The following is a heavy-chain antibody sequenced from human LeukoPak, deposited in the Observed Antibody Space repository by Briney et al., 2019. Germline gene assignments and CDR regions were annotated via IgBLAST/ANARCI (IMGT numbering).Heavy chain of an antibody. D-gene: IGHD3-22*01. V-gene: IGHV1-2*02. CDR1: GYTFTGYY. Sequence: GASVKVSCKASGYTFTGYYMHWVRQAPGQGLEWMGWINPNSGGTNYAQKFQGRVTMTRDTSISTAYMELSRLRSDDTAVYYCARGGKYYYDSSGYHVWGQGTLVTVSS. CDR3: ARGGKYYYDSSGYHV. J-gene: IGHJ4*02. CDR2: INPNSGGT.